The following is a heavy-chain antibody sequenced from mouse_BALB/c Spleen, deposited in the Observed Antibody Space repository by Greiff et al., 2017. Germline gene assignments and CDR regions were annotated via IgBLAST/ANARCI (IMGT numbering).Heavy chain of an antibody. Sequence: VKVVESGAELAKPGASVKMSCKASGYTFTSYWMHWVKQRPGQGLEWIGYINPSTGYTEYNQKFKDKATLTADKSSSTAYMQLSSLTSEDSAVYYCARGGDYAMDYWGQGTSVTVSS. CDR1: GYTFTSYW. V-gene: IGHV1-7*01. CDR2: INPSTGYT. CDR3: ARGGDYAMDY. J-gene: IGHJ4*01.